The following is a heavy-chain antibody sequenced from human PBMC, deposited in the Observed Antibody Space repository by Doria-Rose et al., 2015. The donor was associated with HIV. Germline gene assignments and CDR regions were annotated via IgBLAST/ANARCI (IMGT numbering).Heavy chain of an antibody. CDR3: ARIKSSRWYHKYYFDF. CDR1: GVSLSSPGMG. CDR2: MFSDDER. J-gene: IGHJ4*02. V-gene: IGHV2-26*01. Sequence: QVQLVQSGPVLVKPTETLTLTCTVSGVSLSSPGMGVSWIRQPPGQALEWLANMFSDDERSYKTSLKSRIAISRGTSKSQVVLTMTDMDPVDTATYYCARIKSSRWYHKYYFDFWGQGTLVIVSA. D-gene: IGHD6-13*01.